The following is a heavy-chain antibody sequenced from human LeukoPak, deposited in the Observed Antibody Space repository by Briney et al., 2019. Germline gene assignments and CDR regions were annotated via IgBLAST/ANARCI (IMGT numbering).Heavy chain of an antibody. CDR2: ISYDGSNK. J-gene: IGHJ4*02. D-gene: IGHD3-10*01. CDR3: AKPRETYYYGSVVY. V-gene: IGHV3-30*18. Sequence: GGSLRLSCAASGFTFSSYGMHWDRQAPGKGLEWVAVISYDGSNKYYADSVKGRFTISRDNSKNTLYLQMNSLRAEDTAVYYCAKPRETYYYGSVVYWGQGTLVTVSS. CDR1: GFTFSSYG.